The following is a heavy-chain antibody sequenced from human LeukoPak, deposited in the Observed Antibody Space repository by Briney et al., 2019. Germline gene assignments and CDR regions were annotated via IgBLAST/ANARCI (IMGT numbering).Heavy chain of an antibody. V-gene: IGHV4-61*01. CDR2: IYYSGST. J-gene: IGHJ4*02. CDR1: GGSIRSSYYY. D-gene: IGHD3-3*01. CDR3: ARGGGTIFGVVSNIDY. Sequence: PSETLSLTCTVSGGSIRSSYYYWSWIRQPPGKGLEWIGYIYYSGSTNYNPSLKSRVTISVDTSKNQFSLKLSSVTAADTAVYYCARGGGTIFGVVSNIDYWGQGTLVTVSS.